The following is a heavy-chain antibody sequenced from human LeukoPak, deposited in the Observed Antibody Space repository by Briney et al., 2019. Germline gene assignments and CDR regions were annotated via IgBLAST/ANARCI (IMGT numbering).Heavy chain of an antibody. V-gene: IGHV3-30*02. CDR3: AKGMIGATKYYFDY. D-gene: IGHD1-26*01. Sequence: GGSLRLSCAASGFTFSSYGMHWVRQAPGKGLEWVTFIRYDASNEYYADSVKGRFTISRDNSKNTLYLQMNSLRAEDTAVYFCAKGMIGATKYYFDYWGQGTLVTVSS. CDR1: GFTFSSYG. J-gene: IGHJ4*02. CDR2: IRYDASNE.